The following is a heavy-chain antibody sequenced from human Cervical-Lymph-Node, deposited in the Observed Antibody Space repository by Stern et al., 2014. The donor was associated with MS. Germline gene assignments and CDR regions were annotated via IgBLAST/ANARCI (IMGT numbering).Heavy chain of an antibody. V-gene: IGHV3-11*01. CDR2: ISGSGSSI. CDR3: ARDQDGGDCYDY. CDR1: GFTFSDYY. Sequence: VQLVESGGGLVKPGGSLRLSCAASGFTFSDYYMSWIRQAPGKGMAWVSYISGSGSSINYADSVEGRFTISRDNAKNLLYLQMNSLRAEDTAVYYCARDQDGGDCYDYWGQGTLVTVSS. D-gene: IGHD2-21*02. J-gene: IGHJ4*02.